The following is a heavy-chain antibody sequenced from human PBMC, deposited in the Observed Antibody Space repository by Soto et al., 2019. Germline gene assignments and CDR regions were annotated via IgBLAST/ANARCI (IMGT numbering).Heavy chain of an antibody. Sequence: ASVKVSCKASGYTFTSYAMHWVRQAPGQRLEWMGWINAGNGNTKYSQKFQGRVTITRDTSASTAYMELSSLRSEDTAVYYCAKDKERSSAWYVVGGDYWGQGTPVTVSS. CDR1: GYTFTSYA. CDR3: AKDKERSSAWYVVGGDY. CDR2: INAGNGNT. V-gene: IGHV1-3*01. J-gene: IGHJ4*02. D-gene: IGHD6-19*01.